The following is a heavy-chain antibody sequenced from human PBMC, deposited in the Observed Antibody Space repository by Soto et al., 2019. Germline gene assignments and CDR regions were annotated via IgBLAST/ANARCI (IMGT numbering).Heavy chain of an antibody. CDR2: IIPILGIA. V-gene: IGHV1-69*02. CDR3: ARGPYCNGGICYQYFDY. Sequence: QVQLVQSGAEVKKPGSSVKVSCKASGGTFSSCTISWVRQAPGQGLEWMGRIIPILGIANYAQKFQGRVTITADKATSTAYMELSSLRSEDTAVYDCARGPYCNGGICYQYFDYWGQGTLVTVSS. J-gene: IGHJ4*02. D-gene: IGHD2-15*01. CDR1: GGTFSSCT.